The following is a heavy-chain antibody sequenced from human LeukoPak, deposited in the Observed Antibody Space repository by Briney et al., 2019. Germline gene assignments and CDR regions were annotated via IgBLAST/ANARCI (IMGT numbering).Heavy chain of an antibody. J-gene: IGHJ2*01. V-gene: IGHV1-69*13. CDR2: IIPIFGSA. Sequence: ASVKVSCKASGGTFSSYAISWVRQAPGQGLEWMGGIIPIFGSANYAQKFQGRVTITADESTSTAYMELSSLRSEDTAVYYCARVVGELERHNWYFDLWGRGTLVTVSS. CDR1: GGTFSSYA. D-gene: IGHD1-1*01. CDR3: ARVVGELERHNWYFDL.